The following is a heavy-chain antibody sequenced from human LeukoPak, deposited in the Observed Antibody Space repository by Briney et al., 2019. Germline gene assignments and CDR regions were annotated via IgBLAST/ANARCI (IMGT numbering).Heavy chain of an antibody. CDR2: ISWNSGSI. CDR1: GFTFDDYA. D-gene: IGHD3-16*02. CDR3: AKGLFLRLGELSLYHDAFDI. J-gene: IGHJ3*02. V-gene: IGHV3-9*01. Sequence: GRSLRLSCAASGFTFDDYAMHWARQAPGKGLEWVSGISWNSGSIGYADSVKGRFTISRDNAKNSLYLQMNSLRAEDTALYYCAKGLFLRLGELSLYHDAFDIWGQGTMVTVSS.